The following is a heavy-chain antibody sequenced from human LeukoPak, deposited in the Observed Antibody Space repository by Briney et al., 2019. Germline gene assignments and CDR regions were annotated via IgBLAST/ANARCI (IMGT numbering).Heavy chain of an antibody. CDR2: ISAYNGNT. CDR1: GYTFTSYG. V-gene: IGHV1-18*01. D-gene: IGHD3-9*01. Sequence: GASVTVSCKASGYTFTSYGISWVRQPPAQGLEWMGWISAYNGNTNYAQELQGRVTITTDTSTSTAYMELRSLRSDDTAVYYCARDYYDILTGYYRLDYWGQGTLVTVSS. CDR3: ARDYYDILTGYYRLDY. J-gene: IGHJ4*02.